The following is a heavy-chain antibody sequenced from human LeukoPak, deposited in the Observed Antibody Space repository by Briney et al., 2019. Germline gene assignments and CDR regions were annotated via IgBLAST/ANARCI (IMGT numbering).Heavy chain of an antibody. D-gene: IGHD2-21*01. J-gene: IGHJ6*03. CDR2: IKQDGSEK. Sequence: GGSLRLSCAASGFTFSSYGMHWVRQAPGKGLEWVANIKQDGSEKYYVDSVKGRFTISRDNAKNSLYLQMNSLRAEDTAVYYCLGWNYYYYYMDVWGKGTTVTVSS. CDR1: GFTFSSYG. CDR3: LGWNYYYYYMDV. V-gene: IGHV3-7*01.